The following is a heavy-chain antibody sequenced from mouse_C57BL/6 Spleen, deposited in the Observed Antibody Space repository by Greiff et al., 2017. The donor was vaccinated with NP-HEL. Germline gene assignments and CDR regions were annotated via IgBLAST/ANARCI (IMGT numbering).Heavy chain of an antibody. CDR3: ARDSSGSYYAMDY. Sequence: EVQVVESGGGLVKPGGSLKLSCAASGFTFSSYAMSWVRQTPEKRLEWVATISDGGSYTYYPDNVKGRFTISRDNAKNNLYLQMSHLKSEDTAMYYCARDSSGSYYAMDYWGQGTSVTVSS. CDR1: GFTFSSYA. V-gene: IGHV5-4*01. CDR2: ISDGGSYT. D-gene: IGHD3-2*02. J-gene: IGHJ4*01.